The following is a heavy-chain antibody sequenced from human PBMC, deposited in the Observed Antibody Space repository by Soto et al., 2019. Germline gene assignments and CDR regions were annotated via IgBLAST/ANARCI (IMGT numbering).Heavy chain of an antibody. CDR1: GYTFTAYF. V-gene: IGHV1-2*02. CDR3: GTREESDRFDFFEY. CDR2: INPYSGGR. D-gene: IGHD3-3*01. J-gene: IGHJ4*02. Sequence: QVQLVQSGAEVKKPGASVKVSCKTSGYTFTAYFMHWVRLAPGHGLEWMGWINPYSGGRNYAQNFIERCTMTSDASISTAYLELSGRQADDTACSYFGTREESDRFDFFEYWGQGTLVTVSS.